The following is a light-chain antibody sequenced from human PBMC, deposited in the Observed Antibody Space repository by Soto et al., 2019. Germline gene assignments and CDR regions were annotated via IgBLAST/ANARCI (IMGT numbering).Light chain of an antibody. CDR1: SSDVGGYDY. J-gene: IGLJ3*02. V-gene: IGLV2-11*01. CDR3: SSFAGYFTLV. CDR2: DVT. Sequence: QSALTQPRSVSGSPGQSVTISCTGTSSDVGGYDYVSWYQQHPVKAPKLIIYDVTERPSGVPDRFSGSKSGSTASLAISGLQADDEADYYCSSFAGYFTLVFGGGTKLTVL.